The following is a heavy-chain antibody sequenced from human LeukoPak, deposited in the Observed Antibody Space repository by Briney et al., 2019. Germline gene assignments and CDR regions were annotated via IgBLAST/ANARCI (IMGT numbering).Heavy chain of an antibody. Sequence: SETLSLICAVYGGSFSGYYWSWLRQPPGKGLEWIGEINHSGSTNYNPSLKSRVTISVDTSKNQFSLNLSSVTAADTAVYYCASLPWGVRGVIIQDFDYWGQGTLVTVSS. D-gene: IGHD3-10*01. CDR2: INHSGST. J-gene: IGHJ4*02. V-gene: IGHV4-34*01. CDR1: GGSFSGYY. CDR3: ASLPWGVRGVIIQDFDY.